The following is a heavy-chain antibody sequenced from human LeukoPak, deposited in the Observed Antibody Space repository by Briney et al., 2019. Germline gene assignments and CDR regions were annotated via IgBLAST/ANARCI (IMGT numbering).Heavy chain of an antibody. CDR1: GFTFSSYA. D-gene: IGHD5-18*01. V-gene: IGHV3-23*01. CDR3: ARGGYSYGAFDY. Sequence: PGGSLRLSCAASGFTFSSYAMSWVRQAPGKGLEWVSAISGSGGSTYYADSVKGRFTISRDNSKNTLHLQMDSLRAEDTAVYYCARGGYSYGAFDYWGQGTLVTVSS. CDR2: ISGSGGST. J-gene: IGHJ4*02.